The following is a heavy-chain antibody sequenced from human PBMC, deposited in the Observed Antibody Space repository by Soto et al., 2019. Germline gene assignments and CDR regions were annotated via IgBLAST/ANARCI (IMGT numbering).Heavy chain of an antibody. CDR1: VYSFTSYC. J-gene: IGHJ3*02. Sequence: GESLKISCKGSVYSFTSYCIGWLRQMPVKGLEWMGIIYPCDSDTRYSPSFQGQVTISAEKSISTAYLQWSSLKASDTAMYYCARQTRLVGATKAGAFDIWGQGTMVTLSS. CDR3: ARQTRLVGATKAGAFDI. CDR2: IYPCDSDT. D-gene: IGHD1-26*01. V-gene: IGHV5-51*01.